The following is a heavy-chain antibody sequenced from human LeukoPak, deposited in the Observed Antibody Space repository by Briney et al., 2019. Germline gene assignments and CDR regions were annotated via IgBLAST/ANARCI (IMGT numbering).Heavy chain of an antibody. CDR2: IDNAGSIT. Sequence: GGSLRLSCAASGFTFSNYWIHWVRQAPGKGLVWVSRIDNAGSITTYADSVKGRFTISRDNAKNSLYLQMNSLRAEDTAVYYCARSRAQDYFDYWGQGTLVTVSS. CDR3: ARSRAQDYFDY. V-gene: IGHV3-74*03. CDR1: GFTFSNYW. J-gene: IGHJ4*02.